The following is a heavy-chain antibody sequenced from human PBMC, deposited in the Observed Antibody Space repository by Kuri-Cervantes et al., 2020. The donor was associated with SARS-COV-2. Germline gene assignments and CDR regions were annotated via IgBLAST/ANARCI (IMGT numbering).Heavy chain of an antibody. Sequence: GESLKISCAASGFTFSSYGMRWVRQAPGKGLEWVAVIWYDGSNKYYADSVKGRFTISRDNSKNTLYLQMNSLRAEDTAVYYCARDSSITPRDFDYWGQGTLVTVSS. D-gene: IGHD6-13*01. J-gene: IGHJ4*02. CDR1: GFTFSSYG. CDR2: IWYDGSNK. V-gene: IGHV3-33*01. CDR3: ARDSSITPRDFDY.